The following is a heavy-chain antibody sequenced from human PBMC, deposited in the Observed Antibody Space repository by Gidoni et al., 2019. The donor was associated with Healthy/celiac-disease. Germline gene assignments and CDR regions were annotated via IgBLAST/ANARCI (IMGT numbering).Heavy chain of an antibody. CDR3: ALVRGVAPPFDY. J-gene: IGHJ4*02. CDR1: GFTFSSYG. V-gene: IGHV3-33*03. CDR2: IWYDGSKK. Sequence: QVQLVESGGGVVRPGRSLRLSCAASGFTFSSYGMHWFRQAPGKGLEWVAVIWYDGSKKNYADSVKGRFTISRDNSKNTLYLQMNSLRAEDTAVYYCALVRGVAPPFDYWGQGTLVTVSS. D-gene: IGHD3-10*01.